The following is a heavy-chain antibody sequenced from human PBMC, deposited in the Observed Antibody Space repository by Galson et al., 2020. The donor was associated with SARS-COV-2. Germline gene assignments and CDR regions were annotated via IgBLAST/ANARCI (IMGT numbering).Heavy chain of an antibody. V-gene: IGHV4-39*01. CDR2: IYYSGST. CDR1: GGSISSSSYY. D-gene: IGHD3-3*01. CDR3: ARHTAPPVYDFRSGYPSMGSYYYYYGMDV. J-gene: IGHJ6*02. Sequence: ETSETLSLTCTVSGGSISSSSYYWGWIRQPPGKGLEWIGSIYYSGSTYYNPSLKSRVTISVDTSKNQFSLKLSSVTAADTAVYYCARHTAPPVYDFRSGYPSMGSYYYYYGMDVWGQGTTVTVSS.